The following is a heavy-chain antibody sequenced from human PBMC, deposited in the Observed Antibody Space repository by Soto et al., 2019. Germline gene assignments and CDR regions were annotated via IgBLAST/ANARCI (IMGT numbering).Heavy chain of an antibody. Sequence: PGGSLRLSCRVSGFTFNNSGMHWVRQAPGKGLEWMAVISYDGSDKYYADSVKGRVIISRDNSKNTLNLEMNSLRAEDTAIYYCVKDRVPGAYGNYYGMDVWGQGT. D-gene: IGHD5-12*01. CDR2: ISYDGSDK. V-gene: IGHV3-30*18. CDR1: GFTFNNSG. CDR3: VKDRVPGAYGNYYGMDV. J-gene: IGHJ6*02.